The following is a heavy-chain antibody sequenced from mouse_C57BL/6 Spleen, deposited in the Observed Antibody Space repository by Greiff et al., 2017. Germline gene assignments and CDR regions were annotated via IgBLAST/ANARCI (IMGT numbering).Heavy chain of an antibody. CDR2: IDPSDSYT. CDR3: ARGLFAY. V-gene: IGHV1-50*01. CDR1: GYTFTSYW. Sequence: VQLQQSGAELVKPGASVKLSCKASGYTFTSYWMQWVKQRPGQGLEWIGEIDPSDSYTNYNQKFKGKATLTVDTSSSTAYMQLSSLTSEDSAVYYCARGLFAYWGQGTLVTVSA. J-gene: IGHJ3*01.